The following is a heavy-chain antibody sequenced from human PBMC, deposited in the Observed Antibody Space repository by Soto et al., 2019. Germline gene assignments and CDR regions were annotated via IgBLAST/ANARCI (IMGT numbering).Heavy chain of an antibody. V-gene: IGHV6-1*01. CDR3: ARARYSSSGWFDP. Sequence: SQTLSLTCALSGDSVSSYSAACNWIRQSPSGGLEWLVRTYYSSRFFSDYAESVKSRIIINPDTSKNQFSLQLKSVTPEDTAVYYCARARYSSSGWFDPWGQGTPVTVSS. CDR2: TYYSSRFFS. J-gene: IGHJ5*02. CDR1: GDSVSSYSAA. D-gene: IGHD6-6*01.